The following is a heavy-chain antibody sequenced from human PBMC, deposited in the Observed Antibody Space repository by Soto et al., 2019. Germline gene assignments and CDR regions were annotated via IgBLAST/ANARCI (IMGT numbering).Heavy chain of an antibody. Sequence: QVQLQESGPGLVKPSETLSLTCTVSGGSISSYYWSWIRQPPGKGLEWIGYIYYSGSTNYNPSLKSRVTLSVDTSKHQFSLQLSSVNAADTAVYYCARDGDGYKERDAVDIWGQWTMVTVSS. CDR2: IYYSGST. V-gene: IGHV4-59*01. CDR3: ARDGDGYKERDAVDI. CDR1: GGSISSYY. J-gene: IGHJ3*02. D-gene: IGHD5-12*01.